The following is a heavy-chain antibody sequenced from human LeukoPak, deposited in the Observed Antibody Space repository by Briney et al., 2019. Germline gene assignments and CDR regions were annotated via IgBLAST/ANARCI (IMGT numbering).Heavy chain of an antibody. J-gene: IGHJ4*02. CDR3: ARDLAWGAFDY. Sequence: GGSLRLSCAASGITFSNAWMSWVRLAPGKGLEWVGRIKRKIDGMTTDYAASVKGRFTISRDDSENTLYLQMNSLKTEDTGVYYCARDLAWGAFDYWGQGTLVTVSS. V-gene: IGHV3-15*01. CDR2: IKRKIDGMTT. CDR1: GITFSNAW. D-gene: IGHD7-27*01.